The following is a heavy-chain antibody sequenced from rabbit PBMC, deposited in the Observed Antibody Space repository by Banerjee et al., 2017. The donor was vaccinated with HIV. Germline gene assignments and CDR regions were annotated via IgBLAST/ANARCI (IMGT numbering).Heavy chain of an antibody. CDR3: ARDRPNNDGYSFDL. Sequence: QSLEESGGDLVKPGASLTLTCTASGFDFSSNAMCWVRQAPGKRPEWIACIYAGSSGITFYPSWAKGRFTVSKTSSTTVTLQMTSLTTADTATYFCARDRPNNDGYSFDLWGQGTLVTVS. V-gene: IGHV1S40*01. CDR1: GFDFSSNA. CDR2: IYAGSSGIT. D-gene: IGHD1-1*01. J-gene: IGHJ3*01.